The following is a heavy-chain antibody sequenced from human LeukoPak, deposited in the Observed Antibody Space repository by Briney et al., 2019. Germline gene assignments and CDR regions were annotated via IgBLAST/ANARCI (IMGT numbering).Heavy chain of an antibody. J-gene: IGHJ4*02. D-gene: IGHD5-18*01. CDR3: AKEDTPGYNYGRIDY. CDR2: TSGDGGTT. CDR1: GFTFSSYA. V-gene: IGHV3-43*02. Sequence: GGSLRLSCAASGFTFSSYAMHWVRQAPGKGLEWVSLTSGDGGTTYYADSVKGRFTISRDNSKNSLFLQMNSLRTEDTALYYCAKEDTPGYNYGRIDYWGQGTLVTVSS.